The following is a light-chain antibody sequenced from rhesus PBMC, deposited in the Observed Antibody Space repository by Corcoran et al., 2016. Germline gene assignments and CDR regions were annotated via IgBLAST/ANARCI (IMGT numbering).Light chain of an antibody. V-gene: IGKV2-104*02. CDR2: EVS. Sequence: DIVMTQTPLSLPVTPGEPASISCRSSQSLLVSEDGNTYLDWYLQKPGQSHQLLIYEVSNRASGVPDRFSGSGSENDCQLKISRVEAEDVRVYYCMQALEFPYSFGQGTKVEIK. CDR1: QSLLVSEDGNTY. J-gene: IGKJ2*01. CDR3: MQALEFPYS.